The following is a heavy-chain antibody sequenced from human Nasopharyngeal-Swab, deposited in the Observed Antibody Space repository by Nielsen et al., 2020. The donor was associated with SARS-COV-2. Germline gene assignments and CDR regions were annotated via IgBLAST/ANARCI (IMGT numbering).Heavy chain of an antibody. CDR2: ISSSGSTI. V-gene: IGHV3-11*04. Sequence: GESLKISCAASGFNFSDYYMSWIRQAPGKGLEWVSYISSSGSTIYYADFVEGRFTISRDNAKNSLYLQMNSLRAEDTAVYYCARDPGVDCSSSGYYYYYMDVWGKGTTVTVSS. J-gene: IGHJ6*03. D-gene: IGHD6-6*01. CDR3: ARDPGVDCSSSGYYYYYMDV. CDR1: GFNFSDYY.